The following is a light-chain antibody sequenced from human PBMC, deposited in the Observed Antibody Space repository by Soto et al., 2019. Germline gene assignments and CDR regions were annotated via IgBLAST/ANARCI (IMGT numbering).Light chain of an antibody. CDR1: QSVNIY. CDR3: QQRSNWFLT. V-gene: IGKV3-11*01. CDR2: DAS. Sequence: EIVLTQSPGTLSLSPGERATLSCRASQSVNIYLAWYQQKPGQAPRLLIYDASNRATGIPARFSGSGSGTDFTLTISSLEPEDFAVYYCQQRSNWFLTFGGGTKVDIK. J-gene: IGKJ4*01.